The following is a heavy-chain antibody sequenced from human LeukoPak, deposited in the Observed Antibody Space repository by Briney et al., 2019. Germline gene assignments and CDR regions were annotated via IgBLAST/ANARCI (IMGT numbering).Heavy chain of an antibody. Sequence: SETLSLTCTVSGGSISSGDYYWSWIRQPPGKGLEWIGYIYYSGSTYYNPSLKSRVTISVDTSKNQFSLKLSSVTAADTAVYYCARDPIGHYGMDVWGQGTTVTVSS. CDR1: GGSISSGDYY. CDR2: IYYSGST. J-gene: IGHJ6*02. CDR3: ARDPIGHYGMDV. V-gene: IGHV4-30-4*02. D-gene: IGHD3/OR15-3a*01.